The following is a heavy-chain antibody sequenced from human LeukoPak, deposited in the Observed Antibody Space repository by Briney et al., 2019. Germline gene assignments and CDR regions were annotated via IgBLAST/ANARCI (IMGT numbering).Heavy chain of an antibody. Sequence: PGGSLRLSCAASGFTFSTYEMNWVRQAPGKGLEWVSYISSSGSAIYYADSVKGRFTISRGNAKNSLFLQMNSLRAEDTAVYYCARVRYDSSGYYFFDYWGQGTLVTVSS. D-gene: IGHD3-22*01. J-gene: IGHJ4*02. V-gene: IGHV3-48*03. CDR2: ISSSGSAI. CDR1: GFTFSTYE. CDR3: ARVRYDSSGYYFFDY.